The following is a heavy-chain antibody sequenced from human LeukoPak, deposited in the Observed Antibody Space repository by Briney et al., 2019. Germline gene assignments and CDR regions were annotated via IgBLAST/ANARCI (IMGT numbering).Heavy chain of an antibody. J-gene: IGHJ4*02. CDR2: ITNDGSST. D-gene: IGHD3-22*01. CDR3: ARDGVRGSYDHSHFDY. CDR1: GLTFSSHW. Sequence: GGSLRLSCAASGLTFSSHWMHWVRQAPGKGLVWVSRITNDGSSTTYADSVKGRFTISRDNAKNMLYLQVNSLRAEDTAVYYCARDGVRGSYDHSHFDYWGQGILVTVAS. V-gene: IGHV3-74*01.